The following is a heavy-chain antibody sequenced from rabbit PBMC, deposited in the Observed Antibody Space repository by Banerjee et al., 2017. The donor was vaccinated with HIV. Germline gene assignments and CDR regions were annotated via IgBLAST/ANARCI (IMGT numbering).Heavy chain of an antibody. CDR1: GFDFNRYS. CDR3: ARDLAGVIGWNFNL. Sequence: QQQLEESGGGLVQPEGSLTLTCKASGFDFNRYSMGWVRQAPGKGLEWIACINTRSGNTVYATWAKGRFSISRTSSTTVALQMTSLTAADTATYFCARDLAGVIGWNFNLWGPGTLVTVS. CDR2: INTRSGNT. J-gene: IGHJ4*01. V-gene: IGHV1S45*01. D-gene: IGHD4-1*01.